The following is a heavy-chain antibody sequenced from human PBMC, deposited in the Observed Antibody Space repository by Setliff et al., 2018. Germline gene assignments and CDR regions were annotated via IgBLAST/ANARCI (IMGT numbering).Heavy chain of an antibody. CDR1: GFTFRDYS. Sequence: GVLKISCATSGFTFRDYSLTWVRQAPGKGLEWVAGIDQISRTYYPDSMKGRFTISRDNSRNTISLQINDLRAEDTATYYCAKDRVNDGVWDFDSWGQGLLVTVSS. D-gene: IGHD4-17*01. V-gene: IGHV3-53*01. CDR3: AKDRVNDGVWDFDS. CDR2: IDQISRT. J-gene: IGHJ4*02.